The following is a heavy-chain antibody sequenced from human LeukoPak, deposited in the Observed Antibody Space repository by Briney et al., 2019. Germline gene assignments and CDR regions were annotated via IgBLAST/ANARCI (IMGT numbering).Heavy chain of an antibody. Sequence: SQTLSLTCAISGDSVSSNSAAWNWIRQSPSRVLEWLGRTYYRSKWYNDYAVSVKSRITINPDTSKSQFSLQLNSMTPEDTAVYYCARTYQQWLVLLGSGNWFDPWGQGTLVTVSS. J-gene: IGHJ5*02. V-gene: IGHV6-1*01. D-gene: IGHD6-19*01. CDR3: ARTYQQWLVLLGSGNWFDP. CDR1: GDSVSSNSAA. CDR2: TYYRSKWYN.